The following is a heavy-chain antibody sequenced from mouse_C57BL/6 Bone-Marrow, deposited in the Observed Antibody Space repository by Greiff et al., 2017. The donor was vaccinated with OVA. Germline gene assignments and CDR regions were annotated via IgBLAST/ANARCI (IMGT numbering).Heavy chain of an antibody. V-gene: IGHV1-19*01. D-gene: IGHD1-1*01. Sequence: DVKLVESGPVLVKPGASVKMSCKASGYTFTDYYMNWVKQSHGKSLEWIGVINPYNGGTSYNQKFKGKATLTVDKSSSTAYMELNSLTSEDSAVYYCARFITTGKYYFDYWGQGTTLTVSS. CDR3: ARFITTGKYYFDY. CDR2: INPYNGGT. J-gene: IGHJ2*01. CDR1: GYTFTDYY.